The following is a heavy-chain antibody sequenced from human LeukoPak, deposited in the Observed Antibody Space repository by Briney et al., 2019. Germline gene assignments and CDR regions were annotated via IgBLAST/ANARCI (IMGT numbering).Heavy chain of an antibody. CDR2: IKQDGSEK. D-gene: IGHD5-12*01. CDR3: ARDRATASGYFDY. J-gene: IGHJ4*02. Sequence: PGGSLRLSCAASGFTFTSYAMSWVRQAPGKGLEWVANIKQDGSEKYYVDSVKGRFTISRDNAKKSLYLQMNSLRAEDTAVYYCARDRATASGYFDYWGQGTLVTVSS. V-gene: IGHV3-7*01. CDR1: GFTFTSYA.